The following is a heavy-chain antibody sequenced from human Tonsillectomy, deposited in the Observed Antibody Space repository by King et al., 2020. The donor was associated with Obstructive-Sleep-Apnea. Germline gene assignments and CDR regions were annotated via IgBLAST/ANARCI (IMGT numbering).Heavy chain of an antibody. V-gene: IGHV1-18*04. Sequence: VQLVESGAEVKKPGASVKVSCKASGYTFTSYGISWVRQAPGQGLEWMGWISAYNGNTNYAQKLQGRVTMTTDTSTSTAYMELRSLRSDDTAVYYCARKVDLGXCXXTNXYSEXXXXXXQGTLVTVSS. CDR3: ARKVDLGXCXXTNXYSEXXXX. CDR1: GYTFTSYG. D-gene: IGHD2-2*01. CDR2: ISAYNGNT. J-gene: IGHJ4*02.